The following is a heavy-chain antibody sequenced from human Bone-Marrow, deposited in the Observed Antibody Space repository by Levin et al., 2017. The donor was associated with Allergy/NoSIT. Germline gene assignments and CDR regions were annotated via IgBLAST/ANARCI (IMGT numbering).Heavy chain of an antibody. CDR2: IWYDGSHK. D-gene: IGHD1-26*01. J-gene: IGHJ4*02. CDR3: TRDRGEWGEFYFDY. CDR1: GFTFSAFG. V-gene: IGHV3-33*01. Sequence: LSLTCAASGFTFSAFGMHWVRQAPGRGLEWVAVIWYDGSHKFYADSVKGRFTISRDNSKNTLYLQMNSLRAEDTAVYYCTRDRGEWGEFYFDYWGQGILVTVSS.